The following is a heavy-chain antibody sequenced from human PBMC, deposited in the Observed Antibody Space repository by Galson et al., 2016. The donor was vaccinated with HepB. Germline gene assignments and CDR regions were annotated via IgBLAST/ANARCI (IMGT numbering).Heavy chain of an antibody. CDR1: GFTFSHYA. J-gene: IGHJ4*02. CDR2: ISGSGGST. Sequence: SLRLSCAVSGFTFSHYAMSWVRQAPGKGLEWVSGISGSGGSTEYADSVKGRLSISRDNAKNMVYLQMDGLRAEDTAVYYCAKMRIPGGKWYFDYWGQGSLVTVSS. D-gene: IGHD2-15*01. V-gene: IGHV3-23*01. CDR3: AKMRIPGGKWYFDY.